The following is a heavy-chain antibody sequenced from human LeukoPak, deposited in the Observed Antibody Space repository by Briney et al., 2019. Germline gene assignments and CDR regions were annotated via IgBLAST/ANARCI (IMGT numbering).Heavy chain of an antibody. Sequence: PSETLSLTYTVSDVSISSGAYHWNWIRQHPGKGLEWIGNIYYSGSTSYIPSLKSRVTISVDTSKTQFSLTLSSVTAADTAVYYCARSLTTTGGYAMDVWGQGTTVTVSS. V-gene: IGHV4-31*03. CDR3: ARSLTTTGGYAMDV. CDR1: DVSISSGAYH. CDR2: IYYSGST. D-gene: IGHD4-17*01. J-gene: IGHJ6*02.